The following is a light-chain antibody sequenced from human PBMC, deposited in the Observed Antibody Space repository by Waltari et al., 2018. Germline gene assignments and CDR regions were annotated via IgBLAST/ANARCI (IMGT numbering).Light chain of an antibody. CDR2: EVS. J-gene: IGLJ1*01. Sequence: QSALTQPASVSGSPGQSITISCTGSSSDIGIYNLVSWYQHHPGKVPKLIIYEVSERPSGVSGGFSGSKSGNTASLTLSDLQPEDGADYYCCSYAGDSTYVFGTGTKVTVL. CDR3: CSYAGDSTYV. CDR1: SSDIGIYNL. V-gene: IGLV2-23*02.